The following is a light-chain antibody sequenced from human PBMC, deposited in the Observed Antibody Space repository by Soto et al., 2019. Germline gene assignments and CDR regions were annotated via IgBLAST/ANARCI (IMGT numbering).Light chain of an antibody. V-gene: IGKV1-5*01. J-gene: IGKJ1*01. Sequence: DIQMTQSPSTLSASVGDRVTITCRASQSISNWLAWYQHKPGKAPKLLIYDASSLESGVPSRFSGTGSGTEFILTISSLQPDDCATYFCQQYSSYSGTLGQGTKVDIK. CDR1: QSISNW. CDR3: QQYSSYSGT. CDR2: DAS.